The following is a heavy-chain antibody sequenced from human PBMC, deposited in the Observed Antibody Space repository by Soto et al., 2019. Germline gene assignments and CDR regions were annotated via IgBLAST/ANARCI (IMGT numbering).Heavy chain of an antibody. J-gene: IGHJ6*02. CDR2: IYYSGST. CDR1: GGSISSSSYY. Sequence: PSETLSLTCTVSGGSISSSSYYWGWIRQPPRKGLEWIWCIYYSGSTYYNPSLKSRVTISVDTSKNQFSLKLSSVTAADTAVYYCSRRVRDYDSSGYYYYYYYGMDVWGQGTTVTVSS. D-gene: IGHD3-22*01. CDR3: SRRVRDYDSSGYYYYYYYGMDV. V-gene: IGHV4-39*01.